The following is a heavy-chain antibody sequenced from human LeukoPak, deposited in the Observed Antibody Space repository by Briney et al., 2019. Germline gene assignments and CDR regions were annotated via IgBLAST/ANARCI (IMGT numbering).Heavy chain of an antibody. Sequence: SVKVSCKASGGSFGDFAIIWVPQAPGHGLEWMGRSVPMSDTKDYAQKFQGRVTFTTDESTTTAHMELSNLSPEDTAVYYCAATSIIFNWFDPWGQGTLVTVS. CDR1: GGSFGDFA. D-gene: IGHD1-14*01. J-gene: IGHJ5*02. V-gene: IGHV1-69*05. CDR3: AATSIIFNWFDP. CDR2: SVPMSDTK.